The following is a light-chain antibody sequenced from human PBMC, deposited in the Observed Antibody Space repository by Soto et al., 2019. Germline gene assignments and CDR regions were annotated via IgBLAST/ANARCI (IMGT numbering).Light chain of an antibody. Sequence: QSALTQPASVSGSPGQSITISCTGTGSDVGGYNYVSWYQQHPGKAPKLIIFEVSYRPSGISNRFSASKSGDTASLTISGLQADDEADYYCCSYTDSRTHIFGSGTKVTVL. V-gene: IGLV2-14*01. J-gene: IGLJ1*01. CDR1: GSDVGGYNY. CDR3: CSYTDSRTHI. CDR2: EVS.